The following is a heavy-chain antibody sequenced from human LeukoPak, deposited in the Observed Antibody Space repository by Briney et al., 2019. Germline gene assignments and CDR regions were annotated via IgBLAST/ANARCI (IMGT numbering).Heavy chain of an antibody. J-gene: IGHJ5*02. V-gene: IGHV4-4*02. CDR2: IYHSGST. Sequence: PSGTLSLTCAVSGGSISSSNWWSWVRQPPGKGLEWIGEIYHSGSTNYNPSLKSRVTISVDTSKNQFSLKLSSVTAADTAVYYCARDSGTTGEVKFDPWGQGTLVTVSS. D-gene: IGHD3-10*01. CDR1: GGSISSSNW. CDR3: ARDSGTTGEVKFDP.